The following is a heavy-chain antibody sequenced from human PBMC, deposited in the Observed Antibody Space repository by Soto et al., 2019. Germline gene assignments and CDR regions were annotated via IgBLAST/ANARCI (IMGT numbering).Heavy chain of an antibody. CDR1: GYTFTIYA. J-gene: IGHJ5*02. V-gene: IGHV1-3*01. Sequence: ASVKVSCKASGYTFTIYAMHCVRQAPLQRRDGMGWINAGNGNTKYSQKFQGRVTITRDTSASTAYMELSSLRSEDTAVYYCAREVQSDYDFWSGYSYLNWFDPWGQGTLVTVSS. CDR2: INAGNGNT. D-gene: IGHD3-3*01. CDR3: AREVQSDYDFWSGYSYLNWFDP.